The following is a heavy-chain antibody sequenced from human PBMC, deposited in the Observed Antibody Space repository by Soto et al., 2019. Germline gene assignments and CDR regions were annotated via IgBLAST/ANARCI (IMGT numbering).Heavy chain of an antibody. V-gene: IGHV1-18*01. Sequence: QVHLEQSGAEVKKPGASVKVSCKASGYSFTSYGFTWVRQAPGQGLEWVGWISAYNGYTNYAQKLQGRVTMTTDTSTTTAYMELRGLTSDDTAVYYCAREMPSTAAAYFYYGLNVWGQATSVTVSS. D-gene: IGHD6-13*01. CDR2: ISAYNGYT. CDR3: AREMPSTAAAYFYYGLNV. J-gene: IGHJ6*02. CDR1: GYSFTSYG.